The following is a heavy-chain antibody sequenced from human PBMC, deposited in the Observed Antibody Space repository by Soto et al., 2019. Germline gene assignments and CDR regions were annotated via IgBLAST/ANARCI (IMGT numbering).Heavy chain of an antibody. CDR3: AYSPGWLGHDV. Sequence: QVPLQALGPGLVKPSGTLSLTCAVSGDSISSSKWWTGVRQPPGKGLEWIGDTLHTGDTNSNPSLRTRIIIAGDKSTSLCSLERTSVTAADTAVYYGAYSPGWLGHDVWGQGTVVIVS. CDR1: GDSISSSKW. V-gene: IGHV4-4*02. CDR2: TLHTGDT. J-gene: IGHJ3*01. D-gene: IGHD6-19*01.